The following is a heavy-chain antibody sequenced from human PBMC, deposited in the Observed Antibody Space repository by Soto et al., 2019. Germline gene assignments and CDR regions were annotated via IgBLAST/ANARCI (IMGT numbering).Heavy chain of an antibody. CDR2: IKQDGSEK. J-gene: IGHJ6*02. Sequence: PGGSLRLSCAASGFTFSSYWMSWVRQAPGKGLEWVANIKQDGSEKYYVDSVKGRFTISRDNAKNSLYLQMNSLRAEDTAVYYCARYGDYVSYYYGMDVWGQGTSVTVSS. CDR1: GFTFSSYW. V-gene: IGHV3-7*03. CDR3: ARYGDYVSYYYGMDV. D-gene: IGHD4-17*01.